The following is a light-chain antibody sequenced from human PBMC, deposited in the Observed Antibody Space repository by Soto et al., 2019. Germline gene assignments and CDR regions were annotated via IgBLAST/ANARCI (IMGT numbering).Light chain of an antibody. CDR2: NNN. J-gene: IGLJ1*01. CDR1: SSNIGTNA. V-gene: IGLV1-44*01. Sequence: QPVLTQPPSASGTPGQRVTISCSGGSSNIGTNAVNWYQQLPGTAPKLLIYNNNQRPSGVPDRFSGSKSGTSASLAISGLQSEDEADYYSAAWDDSLNGYVFGTGTKVTVL. CDR3: AAWDDSLNGYV.